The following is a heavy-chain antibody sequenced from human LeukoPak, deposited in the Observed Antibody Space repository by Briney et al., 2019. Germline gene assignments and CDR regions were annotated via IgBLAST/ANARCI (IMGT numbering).Heavy chain of an antibody. Sequence: PSETLSLTCAVSGGSIINSNWWSWVRQPPGKGLEWIGEIDHSGSTSYNPSLKSRVTISVDTSKNQFSLKLSSVTAADTAVYYCARGQILIDLYYYDSSGYSFDYWGQGTLVTVSS. CDR2: IDHSGST. V-gene: IGHV4-4*02. D-gene: IGHD3-22*01. J-gene: IGHJ4*02. CDR1: GGSIINSNW. CDR3: ARGQILIDLYYYDSSGYSFDY.